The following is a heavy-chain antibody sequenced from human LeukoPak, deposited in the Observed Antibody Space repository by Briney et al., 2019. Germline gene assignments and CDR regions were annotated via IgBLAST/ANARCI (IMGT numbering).Heavy chain of an antibody. Sequence: ETGGSLRLSCAASRFTFSSYWMHWVRQAPGKGLVWVSRINGDGSSTSYADSVKGRFTVSRDNAKNTVYLHMNSLRAEDTAVYYCLTDGSLGYWGQGTLVTVSS. CDR1: RFTFSSYW. CDR2: INGDGSST. J-gene: IGHJ4*02. D-gene: IGHD6-13*01. V-gene: IGHV3-74*01. CDR3: LTDGSLGY.